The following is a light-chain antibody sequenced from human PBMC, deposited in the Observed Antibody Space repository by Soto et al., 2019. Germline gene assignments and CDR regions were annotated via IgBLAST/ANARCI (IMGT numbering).Light chain of an antibody. V-gene: IGKV3-15*01. CDR2: GAF. CDR1: QSVSSN. CDR3: QPYNNWPPWT. Sequence: EIVMTQSPATLSVSPGERATLSCRASQSVSSNLVWYQQKPGQAPRLLIYGAFTRVTGIPARFSGSGSGTEFTLTISSLQSEDFAVYYCQPYNNWPPWTFGQGNKVEIK. J-gene: IGKJ1*01.